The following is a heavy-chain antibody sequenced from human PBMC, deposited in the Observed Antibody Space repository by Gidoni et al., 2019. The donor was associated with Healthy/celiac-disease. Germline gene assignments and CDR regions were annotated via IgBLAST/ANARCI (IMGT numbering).Heavy chain of an antibody. CDR3: ASMALYSYGGGDY. CDR1: GGSISSSSYY. Sequence: QLQLQESGPGLVKPSETLSLTCTVSGGSISSSSYYWGWIRQPPGKGLEWIGSIYYSGSTYYNPSLKSRVTISVDTSKNQFSLKLSSVTAADTAVYYCASMALYSYGGGDYWGQGTLVTVSS. D-gene: IGHD5-18*01. J-gene: IGHJ4*02. V-gene: IGHV4-39*01. CDR2: IYYSGST.